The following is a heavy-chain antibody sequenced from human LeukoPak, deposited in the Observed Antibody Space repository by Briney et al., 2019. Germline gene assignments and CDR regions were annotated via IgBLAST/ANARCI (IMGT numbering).Heavy chain of an antibody. CDR2: INHSGST. CDR3: ASGPRWFDP. V-gene: IGHV4-34*01. CDR1: GGSFSGYY. J-gene: IGHJ5*02. Sequence: SETLSLNCAVYGGSFSGYYWSWIRHPPGKELEWIGEINHSGSTNYNPSLKSRVTISVDTSKNQFSLKLSSVTAADTAVYYCASGPRWFDPWGQGTLVTVSS.